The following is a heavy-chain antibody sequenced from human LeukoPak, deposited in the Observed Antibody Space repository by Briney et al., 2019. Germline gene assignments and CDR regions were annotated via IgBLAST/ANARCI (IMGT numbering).Heavy chain of an antibody. CDR2: IYYSGST. CDR1: GGSISSHY. V-gene: IGHV4-59*11. D-gene: IGHD2-2*01. CDR3: ARTYCSSTSCYGWFDP. J-gene: IGHJ5*02. Sequence: SETLSLTCTVSGGSISSHYWSWIRQPPGKGLEWIGYIYYSGSTNYNPSLKSRVTISVDTSKNQFSLKLSSVTAADTAVYYCARTYCSSTSCYGWFDPWGQGTLVTVSS.